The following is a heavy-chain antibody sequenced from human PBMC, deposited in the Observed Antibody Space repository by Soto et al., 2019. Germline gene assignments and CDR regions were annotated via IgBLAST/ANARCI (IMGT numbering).Heavy chain of an antibody. CDR3: ARTLFGGWFYYFEY. J-gene: IGHJ4*02. Sequence: SETLSLTCTVSGGSISSSSYYWGWIRQPPGKGLEWIGSIYYSGSTYYNPSLKSRVTISVDTSKNQFSLKLSSVTAADTAVYYCARTLFGGWFYYFEYWGQGTLVTVSS. CDR2: IYYSGST. CDR1: GGSISSSSYY. D-gene: IGHD6-19*01. V-gene: IGHV4-39*01.